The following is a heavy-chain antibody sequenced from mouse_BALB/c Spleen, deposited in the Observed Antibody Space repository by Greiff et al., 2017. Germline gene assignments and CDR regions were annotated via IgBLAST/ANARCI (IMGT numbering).Heavy chain of an antibody. J-gene: IGHJ4*01. CDR3: ARWGRLRAMDY. D-gene: IGHD1-2*01. V-gene: IGHV5-17*02. CDR2: ISSGSSTN. Sequence: EVQVVESGGGLVQPGGSRKLSCAASGFTFSSFGMHWVRQAPEQGLEWVAYISSGSSTNYYADTVKGRFTISRDNPKNTLFLQMTSLRSEDTAMYDCARWGRLRAMDYWGQGTSVTVSS. CDR1: GFTFSSFG.